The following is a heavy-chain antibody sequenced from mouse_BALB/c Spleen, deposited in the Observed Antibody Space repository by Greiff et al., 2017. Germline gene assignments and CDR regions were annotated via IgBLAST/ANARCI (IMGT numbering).Heavy chain of an antibody. CDR2: IWRGGST. CDR3: AKKGSGGYAMDY. V-gene: IGHV2-5-1*01. CDR1: GFSLTSYG. Sequence: QVHVKQSGPSLVQPSQSLSITCTVSGFSLTSYGVHWVRQSPGKGLEWLGVIWRGGSTDYNAAFMSRLSITKDNSKSQVFFKMNSLQADDTAIYYCAKKGSGGYAMDYWGQGTSVTVSS. J-gene: IGHJ4*01.